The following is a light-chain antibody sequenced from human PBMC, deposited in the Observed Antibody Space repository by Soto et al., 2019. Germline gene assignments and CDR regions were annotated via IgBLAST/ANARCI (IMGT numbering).Light chain of an antibody. CDR3: SSYTTSDTWV. J-gene: IGLJ3*02. CDR2: EVT. CDR1: SSDIGAYNH. V-gene: IGLV2-14*01. Sequence: QSALAQPASVSGSPGQSITISCTGASSDIGAYNHVSWYQQYPGKAPTLMIYEVTNRPSGVSSRFSGSKSGNTASLTISGLQAEDEGDYYCSSYTTSDTWVFGGGTKVTVL.